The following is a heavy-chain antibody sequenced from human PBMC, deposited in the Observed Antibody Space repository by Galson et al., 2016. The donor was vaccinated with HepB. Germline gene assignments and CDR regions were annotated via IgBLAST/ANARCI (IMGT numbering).Heavy chain of an antibody. CDR1: GFSFSNYW. CDR2: INVEGSEK. Sequence: SLRLSCAASGFSFSNYWMSWVRQAPGKGLEWVANINVEGSEKYYVDSVKGRFTISRDNAKNSLYMQMNSLRTEDTAVHYCARELSLVPGKGGHFDLWGQGTLVTVSS. J-gene: IGHJ5*02. CDR3: ARELSLVPGKGGHFDL. D-gene: IGHD6-19*01. V-gene: IGHV3-7*01.